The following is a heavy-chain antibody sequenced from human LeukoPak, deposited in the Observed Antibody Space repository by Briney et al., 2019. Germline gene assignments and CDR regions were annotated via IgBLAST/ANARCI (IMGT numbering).Heavy chain of an antibody. D-gene: IGHD6-19*01. V-gene: IGHV1-2*02. J-gene: IGHJ4*02. Sequence: EASVKVSCKASGYTFTGYYMHWVRQAPGQGLEWMGWINPNSGGTNYAQKFQGRVTMTRDTSISTAYMELSRLRSDDTAVYYCASTTEGAPVADDYWGQGTLVTVSS. CDR2: INPNSGGT. CDR3: ASTTEGAPVADDY. CDR1: GYTFTGYY.